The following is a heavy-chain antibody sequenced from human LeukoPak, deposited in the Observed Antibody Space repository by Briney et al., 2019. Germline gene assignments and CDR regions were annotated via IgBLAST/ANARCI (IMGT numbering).Heavy chain of an antibody. CDR1: GFTFNSAW. D-gene: IGHD3-10*01. CDR2: IKTKTDGGTT. CDR3: ATDLSYYYGSGRGFDP. J-gene: IGHJ5*02. V-gene: IGHV3-15*01. Sequence: GGSLRLSCAASGFTFNSAWMTWVRQAPGKGLEWVGRIKTKTDGGTTDYATPVKGRFTISRDDSKNTLYLQMNSLKTEDTGVYYCATDLSYYYGSGRGFDPWGQGTLVTVSS.